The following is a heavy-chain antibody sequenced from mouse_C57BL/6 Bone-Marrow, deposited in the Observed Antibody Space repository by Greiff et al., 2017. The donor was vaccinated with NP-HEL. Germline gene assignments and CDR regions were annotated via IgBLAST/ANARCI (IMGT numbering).Heavy chain of an antibody. CDR3: ARSSFVFDY. Sequence: VKLQQSGAELARPGASVKLSCKASGYTFTSYGISWVKQRTGQGLEWIGEIYPRSGNTYYNEKFKGKATLTADKSSSTAYMELRSLTSEDSAVYFCARSSFVFDYWGQGTTLTVSS. CDR2: IYPRSGNT. CDR1: GYTFTSYG. J-gene: IGHJ2*01. V-gene: IGHV1-81*01.